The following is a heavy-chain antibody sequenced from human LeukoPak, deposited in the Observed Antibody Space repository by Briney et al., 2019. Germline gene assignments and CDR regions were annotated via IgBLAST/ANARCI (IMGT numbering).Heavy chain of an antibody. Sequence: GGSLRLSCAASGFPFSTYSMNWVRQAPGRGLEWLAYISGGGSAIYYADSVKDRFTISRDNAQNSVSLQMNSLRAEDTAVYYCTNFKPPAPDALDIWGQGTMITVSS. CDR1: GFPFSTYS. V-gene: IGHV3-48*01. J-gene: IGHJ3*02. D-gene: IGHD1-14*01. CDR2: ISGGGSAI. CDR3: TNFKPPAPDALDI.